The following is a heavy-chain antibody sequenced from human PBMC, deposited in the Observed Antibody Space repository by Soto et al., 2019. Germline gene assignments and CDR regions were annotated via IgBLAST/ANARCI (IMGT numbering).Heavy chain of an antibody. Sequence: SETLSLTCTVSGGSISSYYWSWIRQPPGKGLEWIGYIYYSGSTNYNPSLKSRVTISVDTSKNQFSLKLSSVTAADTAVYYCARLARYCSSTSCLYFDYWGQGTLVTV. CDR1: GGSISSYY. CDR2: IYYSGST. J-gene: IGHJ4*02. V-gene: IGHV4-59*01. D-gene: IGHD2-2*01. CDR3: ARLARYCSSTSCLYFDY.